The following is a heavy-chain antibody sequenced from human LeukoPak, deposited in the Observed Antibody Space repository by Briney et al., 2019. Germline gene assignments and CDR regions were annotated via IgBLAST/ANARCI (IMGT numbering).Heavy chain of an antibody. Sequence: SETLSLTCTVYAGSISSYYWSWIRQPPGKGLEWIGYIYTSGSTNYNPSLKSRVTISVDTSKNQFSLKLSSVTAADTAVYYCARQDYYDSSGYSFDYWGQGTLVTVSS. V-gene: IGHV4-4*09. CDR1: AGSISSYY. D-gene: IGHD3-22*01. CDR2: IYTSGST. J-gene: IGHJ4*02. CDR3: ARQDYYDSSGYSFDY.